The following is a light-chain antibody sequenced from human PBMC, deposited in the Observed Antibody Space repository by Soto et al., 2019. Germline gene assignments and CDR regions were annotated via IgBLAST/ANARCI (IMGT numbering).Light chain of an antibody. CDR3: FSYAGSNTYV. CDR1: SSDVGGYNY. V-gene: IGLV2-8*01. CDR2: EVS. Sequence: QSALTQPPSASGSPGQSVTISCTGTSSDVGGYNYVSWYQQHPGKAPRLMIYEVSKRPSGVPDRFSGSKSGSTASLTVSGLQAEDEADYYCFSYAGSNTYVFGTGTKLTVL. J-gene: IGLJ1*01.